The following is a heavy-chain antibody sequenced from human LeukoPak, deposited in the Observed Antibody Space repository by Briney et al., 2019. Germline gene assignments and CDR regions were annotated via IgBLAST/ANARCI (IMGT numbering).Heavy chain of an antibody. D-gene: IGHD2-8*02. CDR1: GYTLTELS. Sequence: GASVTVSCKVSGYTLTELSMHWVRQAPGKGLEWMGGFDPEDGETIYAQKFQGRVTMTEDTSTDTAYMELSSLRSEDTAVYYCAREVLFHGHNWFDPWGQGTLVTVSS. J-gene: IGHJ5*02. CDR2: FDPEDGET. CDR3: AREVLFHGHNWFDP. V-gene: IGHV1-24*01.